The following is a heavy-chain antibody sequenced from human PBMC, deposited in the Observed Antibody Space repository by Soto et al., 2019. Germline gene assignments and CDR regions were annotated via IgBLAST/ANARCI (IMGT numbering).Heavy chain of an antibody. CDR2: TSYDGSNK. CDR3: ARWGTTGGLDV. Sequence: QVQLVESGGGVVQPGTSLRLSCVGSGFTFRSYVIHWVRQAPGKGLEWVALTSYDGSNKYYDDSVKGRFTISRDNSRNTVDLQRDRLRLEDTALYYCARWGTTGGLDVWGQGTLVSVSS. J-gene: IGHJ4*02. D-gene: IGHD3-16*01. CDR1: GFTFRSYV. V-gene: IGHV3-30*19.